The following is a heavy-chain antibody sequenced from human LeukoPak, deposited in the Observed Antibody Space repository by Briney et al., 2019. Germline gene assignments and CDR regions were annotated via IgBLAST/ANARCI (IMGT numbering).Heavy chain of an antibody. CDR2: INAGNGNT. V-gene: IGHV1-3*01. CDR1: GYTFTSYA. J-gene: IGHJ4*02. CDR3: ARGGNYYGSGSYTKANDY. Sequence: GASVKVSCKASGYTFTSYAMHWVRQAPGQRLEWMGWINAGNGNTKYSQKFQGRVTITRDTSASTAYMELSSLRSEDTAVYYCARGGNYYGSGSYTKANDYWGQGTLVTVSS. D-gene: IGHD3-10*01.